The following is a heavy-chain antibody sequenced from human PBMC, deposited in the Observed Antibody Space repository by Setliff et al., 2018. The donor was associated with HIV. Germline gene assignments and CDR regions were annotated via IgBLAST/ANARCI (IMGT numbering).Heavy chain of an antibody. CDR1: GGSISSGSYY. Sequence: SETLSLTCTVSGGSISSGSYYWSWIRQPAGKGLEWIGHIYHSGSTYYNPSLKSRVTISVDTSKNQFSLKLNSVTAADTAVYYCARVRVYDFDSSGYPLKWFDPWGQGTLVTVSS. D-gene: IGHD3-22*01. CDR2: IYHSGST. CDR3: ARVRVYDFDSSGYPLKWFDP. J-gene: IGHJ5*02. V-gene: IGHV4-61*09.